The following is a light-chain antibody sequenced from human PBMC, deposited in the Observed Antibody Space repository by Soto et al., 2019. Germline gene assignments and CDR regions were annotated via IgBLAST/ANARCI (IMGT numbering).Light chain of an antibody. V-gene: IGKV4-1*01. CDR1: QSLFYSANNRNY. CDR2: WAS. J-gene: IGKJ1*01. Sequence: DIVMTQSPDSLAVSLGERATMNCKSSQSLFYSANNRNYLAWYHQKPGQPPKLLIYWASTRESGVPDRFSGSGSGTDFTLTISSLQAEDVAVYYCQQYSITPLTFGQGTKVEIK. CDR3: QQYSITPLT.